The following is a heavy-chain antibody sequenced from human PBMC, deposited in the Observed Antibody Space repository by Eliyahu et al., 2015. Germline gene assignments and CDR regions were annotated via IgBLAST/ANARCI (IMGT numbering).Heavy chain of an antibody. V-gene: IGHV1-18*01. D-gene: IGHD3-10*01. J-gene: IGHJ5*02. CDR1: GYTFIGYA. CDR2: VGTHDGNX. CDR3: ARATYYYGSGSYYKWWFDP. Sequence: QVQLVQSGAEVKQPGASVKVSCKASGYTFIGYAISWVRXAPGQGLEWMGWVGTHDGNXKYAXNLQGRLTMTTDTSTNTAYMELRNLRSDDTAVYYCARATYYYGSGSYYKWWFDPWGQGTLVTVSS.